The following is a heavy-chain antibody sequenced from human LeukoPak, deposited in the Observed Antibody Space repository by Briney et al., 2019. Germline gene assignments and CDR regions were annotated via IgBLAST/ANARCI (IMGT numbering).Heavy chain of an antibody. CDR3: ARGLRDEERYYEYYYMDV. CDR2: IHSIET. D-gene: IGHD3-22*01. J-gene: IGHJ6*03. V-gene: IGHV4-4*09. CDR1: GGSISGYF. Sequence: SESLSLTCTISGGSISGYFGRWIRQASGKGLEWVGYIHSIETKYNPSLQSRVSISIDTYKNQFSLNLRSVTAEDTPVYRCARGLRDEERYYEYYYMDVWGKGTTVTVS.